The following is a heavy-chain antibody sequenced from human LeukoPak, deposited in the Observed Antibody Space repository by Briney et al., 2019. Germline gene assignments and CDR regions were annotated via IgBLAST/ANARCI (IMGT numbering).Heavy chain of an antibody. J-gene: IGHJ4*02. CDR3: ARDPSNTSGWSPYFDF. CDR1: GYTFTNHG. CDR2: ISCYNGDT. D-gene: IGHD6-19*01. Sequence: ASVKVSCKASGYTFTNHGIAWVRQAPGQGLEWMGWISCYNGDTRYGQKLQGRVTMSTDTSTTTAYMELTSLRSDDTAVYYCARDPSNTSGWSPYFDFWGQGTLVTVSS. V-gene: IGHV1-18*01.